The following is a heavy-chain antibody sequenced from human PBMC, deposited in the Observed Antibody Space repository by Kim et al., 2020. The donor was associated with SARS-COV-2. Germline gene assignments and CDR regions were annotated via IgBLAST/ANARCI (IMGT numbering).Heavy chain of an antibody. D-gene: IGHD2-15*01. Sequence: ASVKVSCKASGYTFTSYGISWVRQAPGQGLEWMGWISAYNGNTNYAQKLQGRVTMTTDTSTSTAYMELRSLRSDDTAVYYCARGGAHCSGGSCYGDYYYGMDVWGQGTTVTVSS. J-gene: IGHJ6*02. CDR1: GYTFTSYG. V-gene: IGHV1-18*01. CDR3: ARGGAHCSGGSCYGDYYYGMDV. CDR2: ISAYNGNT.